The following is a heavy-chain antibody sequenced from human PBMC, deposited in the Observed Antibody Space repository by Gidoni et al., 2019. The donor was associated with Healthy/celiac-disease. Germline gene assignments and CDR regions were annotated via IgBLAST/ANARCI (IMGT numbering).Heavy chain of an antibody. D-gene: IGHD3-3*01. CDR3: TTDFYDFWSGSSISYYYYYGMDV. Sequence: EVQLVESGGGLVKPGGSLRLTCAASGFPFSNAWMSWVRQAPGKGLEWVGRIQSKTAGGTTDYAAPVKGRFTISSDDSKTTLYLQMNSLKTEDTAVYYCTTDFYDFWSGSSISYYYYYGMDVWGQGTTVTVSS. V-gene: IGHV3-15*01. J-gene: IGHJ6*02. CDR2: IQSKTAGGTT. CDR1: GFPFSNAW.